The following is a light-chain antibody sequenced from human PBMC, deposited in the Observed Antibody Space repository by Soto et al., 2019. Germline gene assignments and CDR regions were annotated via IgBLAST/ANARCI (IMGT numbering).Light chain of an antibody. CDR1: QSVSSSY. CDR3: QHFGDSPIT. Sequence: EIVLTQSPGTLSLSPGERATLSCMASQSVSSSYLAWYQQKPGQAPRLLIYGASSRATGIPDRFSGTGSGTDFTLTISRLEPEDFAVYYCQHFGDSPITFGQGTRLEIK. V-gene: IGKV3-20*01. J-gene: IGKJ5*01. CDR2: GAS.